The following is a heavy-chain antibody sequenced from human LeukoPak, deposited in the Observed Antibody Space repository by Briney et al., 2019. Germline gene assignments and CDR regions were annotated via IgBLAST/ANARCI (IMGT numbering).Heavy chain of an antibody. CDR3: ARVTDSSSFSSAY. D-gene: IGHD6-13*01. CDR1: GFTFISYE. CDR2: ISSSGSTI. Sequence: PGGSLRLSCAASGFTFISYELNWVRQAPGRGLEWVSYISSSGSTIYYADSVKGRFTISRDNAKNSLYLQMNSLRAEDTAVYYCARVTDSSSFSSAYCGQGTLVTVSS. V-gene: IGHV3-48*03. J-gene: IGHJ4*02.